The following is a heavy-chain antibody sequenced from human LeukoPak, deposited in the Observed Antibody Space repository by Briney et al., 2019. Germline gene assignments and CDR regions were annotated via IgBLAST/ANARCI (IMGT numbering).Heavy chain of an antibody. V-gene: IGHV3-21*04. J-gene: IGHJ6*02. D-gene: IGHD5-18*01. CDR1: GFTFSSYW. CDR3: AKDRYSYGNYYYYGMDV. CDR2: ISSSSNYI. Sequence: GGSLRLSCAASGFTFSSYWMSWVRQAPGKGLEWVSSISSSSNYIYYADSVKGRFTISRDNAKNSLYLQMNSLRAEDTALYYCAKDRYSYGNYYYYGMDVWGQGTTVTVSS.